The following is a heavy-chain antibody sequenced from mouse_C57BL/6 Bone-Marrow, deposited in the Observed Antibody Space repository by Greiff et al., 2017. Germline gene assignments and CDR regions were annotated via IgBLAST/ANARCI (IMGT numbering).Heavy chain of an antibody. J-gene: IGHJ2*01. V-gene: IGHV1-26*01. CDR3: TTTKY. Sequence: EVQLQQSGPELVKPGASVKISCKASGYTFTDYYMNWVKQSHGKSLEWIGDINPNNGGTSYNQKFKGKATLTVDKSSSTAYMQLSSLTSEDSAVYYCTTTKYWCRGTTLTVS. CDR2: INPNNGGT. D-gene: IGHD1-1*01. CDR1: GYTFTDYY.